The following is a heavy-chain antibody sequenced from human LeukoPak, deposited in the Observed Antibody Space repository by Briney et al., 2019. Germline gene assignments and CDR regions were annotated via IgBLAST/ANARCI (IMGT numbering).Heavy chain of an antibody. D-gene: IGHD1-1*01. CDR3: ARLPRGSVTTGYYVDY. CDR2: IYYSGST. Sequence: SETLSLTCIVSGGPISSSPYFWGWIRQPPGKGLEWIGSIYYSGSTYYNPSLKSRVTISVDASKNQFSLKLSSITAADTSIYYCARLPRGSVTTGYYVDYWGQGTLVTVSS. CDR1: GGPISSSPYF. J-gene: IGHJ4*02. V-gene: IGHV4-39*01.